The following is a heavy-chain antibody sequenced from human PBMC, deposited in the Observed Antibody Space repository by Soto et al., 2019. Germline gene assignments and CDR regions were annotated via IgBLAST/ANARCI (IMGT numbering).Heavy chain of an antibody. CDR3: AKALYSSGWYYDY. J-gene: IGHJ4*02. Sequence: PGGSLRLSCAASGFTFSSYGMHWVRQAPGKGLEWVAVIWYDGSNKYYADSVKGRFTISRDNSKNTLYLQMNSLRAEDTAVYYCAKALYSSGWYYDYWGQGTLVTVSS. CDR2: IWYDGSNK. CDR1: GFTFSSYG. D-gene: IGHD6-19*01. V-gene: IGHV3-33*06.